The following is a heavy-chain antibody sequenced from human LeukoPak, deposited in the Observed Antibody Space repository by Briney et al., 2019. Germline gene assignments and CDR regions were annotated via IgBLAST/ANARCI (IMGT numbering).Heavy chain of an antibody. J-gene: IGHJ5*02. D-gene: IGHD2-8*01. CDR1: GFTFSSYG. Sequence: GGSLRLSCAASGFTFSSYGMHWVRQAPGKGLEWVAVIWYDGSNKYYADSVKGRFTISRDNSKNMLYLQMNSLRAEDTAVYYCAKGLRVYDLNWFDPWGQGTLVTVSS. CDR2: IWYDGSNK. CDR3: AKGLRVYDLNWFDP. V-gene: IGHV3-30*02.